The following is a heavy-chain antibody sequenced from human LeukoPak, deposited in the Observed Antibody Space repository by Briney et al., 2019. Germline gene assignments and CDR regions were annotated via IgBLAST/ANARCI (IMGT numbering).Heavy chain of an antibody. Sequence: KTSETPSLTCTVSGGSISSYYWSWIRQPPGKGLGWIGYIYYSGSTNYNPSLKSRVTISVDTSKNQFSLKLSSVTAADTAVYYCARLRGCSGGSCYDAFDIWGQGTMVTVSS. D-gene: IGHD2-15*01. CDR2: IYYSGST. J-gene: IGHJ3*02. CDR3: ARLRGCSGGSCYDAFDI. CDR1: GGSISSYY. V-gene: IGHV4-59*08.